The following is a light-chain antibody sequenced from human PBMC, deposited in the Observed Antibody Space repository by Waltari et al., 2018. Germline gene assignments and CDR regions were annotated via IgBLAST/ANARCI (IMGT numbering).Light chain of an antibody. CDR1: QVVGTS. CDR3: RQYYSHPLT. Sequence: DIQITQSPSSLSASFGDGVTITCGASQVVGTSLAWYQQKPGKAPKLLLYAASRLESGVPSRFSGSGSGTDYTLTIISLQSEDVAPYYCRQYYSHPLTFGGGTKVEIK. CDR2: AAS. J-gene: IGKJ4*01. V-gene: IGKV1-NL1*01.